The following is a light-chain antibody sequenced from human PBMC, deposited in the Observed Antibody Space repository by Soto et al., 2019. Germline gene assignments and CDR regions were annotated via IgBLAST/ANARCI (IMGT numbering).Light chain of an antibody. CDR3: SSYTSSSTLL. Sequence: QSALTQPASVSGSLGQSITISCTGTSSDVGDYNYVSWYQRYPGKAPKVMIYEVTKRPSGVSNRFSGSKSGNTASLTISGLQAEDEADYYCSSYTSSSTLLFGGGTKLTVL. V-gene: IGLV2-14*01. CDR2: EVT. CDR1: SSDVGDYNY. J-gene: IGLJ3*02.